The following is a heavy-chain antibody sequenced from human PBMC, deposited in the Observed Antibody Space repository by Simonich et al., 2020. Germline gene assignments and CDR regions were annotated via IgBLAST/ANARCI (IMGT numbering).Heavy chain of an antibody. Sequence: QVQLVQSGAEVKKPGASVKVSCKASGYTFTSYGISWVRQAPGQGLGRMGSSSAYNSNTNYAQKLQGRVTMTTDTSTSTAYMELRSLRSDDTAVYYSARASRGTWWYYYFDYWGQGTLVTVSS. J-gene: IGHJ4*02. CDR3: ARASRGTWWYYYFDY. CDR2: SSAYNSNT. D-gene: IGHD2-15*01. CDR1: GYTFTSYG. V-gene: IGHV1-18*01.